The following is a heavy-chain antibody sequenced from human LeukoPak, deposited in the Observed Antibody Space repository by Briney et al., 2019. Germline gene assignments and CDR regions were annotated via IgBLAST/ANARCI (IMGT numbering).Heavy chain of an antibody. V-gene: IGHV1-69*13. D-gene: IGHD4-17*01. CDR2: IIPIFGTA. CDR3: ARGTYDYGDSFFDY. J-gene: IGHJ4*02. Sequence: PLASVKVSCKASGGTFSSYAISWVRQAPGQGLEWMGGIIPIFGTANYAQKFQGRVTITADESTSTAYMELSSLRSEDTAVYYCARGTYDYGDSFFDYWGQGTLVTVSS. CDR1: GGTFSSYA.